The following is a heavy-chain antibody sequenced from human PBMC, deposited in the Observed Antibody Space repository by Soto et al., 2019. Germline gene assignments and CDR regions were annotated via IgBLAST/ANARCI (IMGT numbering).Heavy chain of an antibody. Sequence: QVQLVQSGAEVKKPGSSVTVSCKASGGTFSSYAISWVRQAPGQGLEWMGGIIPIFGTANYAQKFQGRVTITADESTSTAYMELSSLRSEDTAVYYCARKYNWNDSDSFDYWGQGTLVTVSS. CDR1: GGTFSSYA. D-gene: IGHD1-20*01. CDR2: IIPIFGTA. J-gene: IGHJ4*02. CDR3: ARKYNWNDSDSFDY. V-gene: IGHV1-69*01.